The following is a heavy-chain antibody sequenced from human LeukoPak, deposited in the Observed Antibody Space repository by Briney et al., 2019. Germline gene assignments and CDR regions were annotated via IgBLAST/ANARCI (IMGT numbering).Heavy chain of an antibody. Sequence: PGGSLRLSCAASGFTFSSYSMNWVRQAPGKGLEWVSSISSSSSYIYYADSVKGRFTISRDNAKNSLYLQMNSLRAEDTAVYYCARGKGIELYYFDYWGQGTLVTVSS. CDR1: GFTFSSYS. CDR3: ARGKGIELYYFDY. J-gene: IGHJ4*02. CDR2: ISSSSSYI. D-gene: IGHD2/OR15-2a*01. V-gene: IGHV3-21*01.